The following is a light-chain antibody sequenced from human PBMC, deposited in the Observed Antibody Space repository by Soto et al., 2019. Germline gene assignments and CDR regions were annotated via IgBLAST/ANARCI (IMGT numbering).Light chain of an antibody. CDR2: GAS. J-gene: IGKJ2*01. Sequence: EIVLTQSPGTLSLSPGERATLSCRASHSVSSSYLAWYQQKPGQAPRLLIYGASSRATGIPDRFSGSGSGTDFTLTISTLEPEDFAVYYWQQYGGSPPYTFGQGTKLEIK. CDR3: QQYGGSPPYT. CDR1: HSVSSSY. V-gene: IGKV3-20*01.